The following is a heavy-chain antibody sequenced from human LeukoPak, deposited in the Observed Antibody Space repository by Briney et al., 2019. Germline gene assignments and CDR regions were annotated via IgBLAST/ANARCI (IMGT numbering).Heavy chain of an antibody. CDR3: ARSASRSSADFDY. V-gene: IGHV4-34*01. Sequence: SETLSLTCAVYGGSFSGYYWSWIRQPPGKGLEWIGEINHSGSTNYNPSLKSRVTISVDTSKNQFFLKLSSVTAADTAVYYCARSASRSSADFDYWGQGTLVTVSS. CDR2: INHSGST. J-gene: IGHJ4*02. D-gene: IGHD6-6*01. CDR1: GGSFSGYY.